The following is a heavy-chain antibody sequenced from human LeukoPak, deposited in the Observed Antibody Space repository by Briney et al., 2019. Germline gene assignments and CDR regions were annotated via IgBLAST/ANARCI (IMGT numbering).Heavy chain of an antibody. CDR2: IYSGGSI. D-gene: IGHD4-23*01. Sequence: GGSLRLSCPVSGVISTMVLSWCRRAPGKGLEWVSVIYSGGSIYYADSVKGRFTISRDKSKNTLYLQMNSLRAEDTAVYYCARPTYGGFDYWGQGTLVTVSS. CDR1: GVISTMV. CDR3: ARPTYGGFDY. J-gene: IGHJ4*02. V-gene: IGHV3-66*04.